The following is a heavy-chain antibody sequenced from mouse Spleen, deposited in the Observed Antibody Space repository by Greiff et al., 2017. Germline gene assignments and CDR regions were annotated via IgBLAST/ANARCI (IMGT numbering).Heavy chain of an antibody. CDR3: TRHETAVAGAWYVCV. D-gene: IGHD2-10*02. V-gene: IGHV5-9-3*01. J-gene: IGHJ1*01. CDR2: LSSGGSYN. Sequence: EVQVVESGGGLVKPGGSLKLSCAASGFNFSSYAMSWVRQTPEKRLEWVATLSSGGSYNYCPDSVKGRFTISRDNDKHTLYLQVNSLRSEDTAMYYCTRHETAVAGAWYVCVGGAGNTDTVSS. CDR1: GFNFSSYA.